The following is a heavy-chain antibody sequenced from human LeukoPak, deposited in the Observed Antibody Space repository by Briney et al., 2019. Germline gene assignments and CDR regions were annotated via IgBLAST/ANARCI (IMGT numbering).Heavy chain of an antibody. CDR3: ARGIPVNQI. J-gene: IGHJ4*02. V-gene: IGHV4-39*07. Sequence: GSLRLSCAASGFTFSNYWMIWVRQAPGKGLEWIGSIYYTGTTYYSPSLKSRVTILLDTSKKQFSLKLTSVTAADTAVYYCARGIPVNQIWGQGTLVTVSS. D-gene: IGHD2-2*02. CDR2: IYYTGTT. CDR1: GFTFSNYW.